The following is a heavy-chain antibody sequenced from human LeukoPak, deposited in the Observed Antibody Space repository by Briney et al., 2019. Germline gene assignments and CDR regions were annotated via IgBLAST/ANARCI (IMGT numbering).Heavy chain of an antibody. CDR3: ARERMYSGSGSTYPYYDY. CDR1: GFTFSSYE. CDR2: IKPDGSEK. J-gene: IGHJ4*02. Sequence: PGGSLRLSCAASGFTFSSYEMNWVRQAPGKGLEWVANIKPDGSEKYFMDSVKGRFTISRDNAKNALYLEMNSLRAEDTAEYFCARERMYSGSGSTYPYYDYWGQGTLVTVSS. V-gene: IGHV3-7*01. D-gene: IGHD3-10*01.